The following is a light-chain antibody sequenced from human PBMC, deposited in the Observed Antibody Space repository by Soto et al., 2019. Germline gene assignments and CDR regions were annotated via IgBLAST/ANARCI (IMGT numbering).Light chain of an antibody. CDR2: GAS. J-gene: IGKJ4*01. CDR1: QSVSSSY. CDR3: QKYHSAPLT. Sequence: EIVLTQSPGTLSLCPGERATLSCRASQSVSSSYLAWYQQKPGQAPRLLIYGASSRAIGIPSRFSGSGSGTDFTLTISSLQPEDVATYYRQKYHSAPLTFGGGTKVDIK. V-gene: IGKV3-20*01.